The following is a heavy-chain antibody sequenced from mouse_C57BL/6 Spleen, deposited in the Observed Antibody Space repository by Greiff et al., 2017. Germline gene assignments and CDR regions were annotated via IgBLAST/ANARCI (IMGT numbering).Heavy chain of an antibody. Sequence: LVESGAELARPGASVKLSCKASGYTFTSYGISWVKQRTGQGLEWIVEIYPRSGNTYYNEKFKGKATLTADKSSSTAYMQLSSLTSEDSAVYFCARTLDGYLYWGQGTTLTVSS. CDR3: ARTLDGYLY. V-gene: IGHV1-81*01. J-gene: IGHJ2*01. CDR2: IYPRSGNT. D-gene: IGHD2-3*01. CDR1: GYTFTSYG.